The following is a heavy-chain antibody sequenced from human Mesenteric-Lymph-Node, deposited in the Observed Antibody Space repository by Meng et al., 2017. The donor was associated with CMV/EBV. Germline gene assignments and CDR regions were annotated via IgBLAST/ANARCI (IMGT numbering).Heavy chain of an antibody. D-gene: IGHD1-26*01. CDR3: ARQSAARELRSFDY. Sequence: KGSGYSFTSYWISWVRQMPGKGLEWMGRIEPSDSYTNYSPSFQGHVTISADKSISTAYLQWSSLKASDTAMYYCARQSAARELRSFDYWGQGTLVTVSS. CDR2: IEPSDSYT. J-gene: IGHJ4*02. V-gene: IGHV5-10-1*01. CDR1: GYSFTSYW.